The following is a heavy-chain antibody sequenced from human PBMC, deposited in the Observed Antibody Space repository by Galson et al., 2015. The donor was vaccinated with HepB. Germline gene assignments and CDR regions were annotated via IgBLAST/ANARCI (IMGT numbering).Heavy chain of an antibody. CDR1: GGSFSSYA. CDR3: ATSYCGGDCYSWRYYDYYMDV. J-gene: IGHJ6*03. Sequence: SCKASGGSFSSYAISWVRQAPGQGLEWMGGIIPLFGTTNYAQMFQGRVTITADASTNTAYMELSSLRSEDTAVYYCATSYCGGDCYSWRYYDYYMDVWGKGTTVTVSS. CDR2: IIPLFGTT. V-gene: IGHV1-69*01. D-gene: IGHD2-21*02.